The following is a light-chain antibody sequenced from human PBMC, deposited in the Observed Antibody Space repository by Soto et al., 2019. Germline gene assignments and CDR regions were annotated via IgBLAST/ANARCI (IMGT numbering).Light chain of an antibody. V-gene: IGKV3-11*01. Sequence: EMVLTQSPATLSLSPGERATLSCSASQSVSSSLGWYQQIPGQAPRLLIYDASNSATGIPARFSGSGSVTDFTLTISSLEPEAVAVYYCQQRSNWPRTFGHGTKLESK. CDR2: DAS. J-gene: IGKJ2*01. CDR1: QSVSSS. CDR3: QQRSNWPRT.